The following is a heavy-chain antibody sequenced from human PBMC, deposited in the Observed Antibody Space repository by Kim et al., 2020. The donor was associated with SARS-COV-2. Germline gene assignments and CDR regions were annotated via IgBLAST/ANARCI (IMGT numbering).Heavy chain of an antibody. D-gene: IGHD2-15*01. Sequence: GGSLRLSCAASGFTFSSHTMNWVRQAPGKGLEWISSISSSPSSSYIYYTDSVKGRFTISRDNAKNSLYLQMNSLRVEDTAVYYCARGRLIGYCSVGSCSFTPFDYWGQGTLVTVSS. CDR1: GFTFSSHT. CDR2: ISSSPSSSYI. CDR3: ARGRLIGYCSVGSCSFTPFDY. V-gene: IGHV3-21*06. J-gene: IGHJ4*02.